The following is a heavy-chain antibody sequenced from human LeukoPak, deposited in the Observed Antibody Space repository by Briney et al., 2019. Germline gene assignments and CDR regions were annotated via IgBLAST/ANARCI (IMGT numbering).Heavy chain of an antibody. J-gene: IGHJ4*02. V-gene: IGHV4-59*01. CDR2: IYYSGST. CDR3: AGTYDHVWGSYRRFDY. D-gene: IGHD3-16*02. Sequence: SETLSLTCTVSGGSISSYYWSWIRQPPGKGLEWIGYIYYSGSTNYNPSLKSRVTISVDTSKNQFSLKLSSVTAADTAVYYCAGTYDHVWGSYRRFDYWGQGTLVTVSS. CDR1: GGSISSYY.